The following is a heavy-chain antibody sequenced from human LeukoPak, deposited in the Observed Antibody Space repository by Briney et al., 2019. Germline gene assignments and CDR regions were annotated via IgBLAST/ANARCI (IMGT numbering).Heavy chain of an antibody. J-gene: IGHJ5*02. CDR3: ARVGGSSRSRWFDP. CDR1: GGSISSYY. CDR2: IYTSGST. Sequence: PSETLSLTCTVSGGSISSYYWSWIRQPAGKGLEWIGRIYTSGSTNYNPSLKSRVTMSVDTSKNQFSLKLSSVTAADTAVYYCARVGGSSRSRWFDPWGQGTLVTVSS. D-gene: IGHD6-6*01. V-gene: IGHV4-4*07.